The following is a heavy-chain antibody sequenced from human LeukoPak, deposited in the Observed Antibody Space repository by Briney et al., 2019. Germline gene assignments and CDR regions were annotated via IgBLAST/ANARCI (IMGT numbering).Heavy chain of an antibody. CDR2: IWYDGSNK. CDR1: GFTVSNNY. V-gene: IGHV3-33*08. D-gene: IGHD2-15*01. J-gene: IGHJ6*03. CDR3: ARDGGGLYYYYYYYMDV. Sequence: GGSLRLSCAASGFTVSNNYMTWVRQAPGKGLEWVAVIWYDGSNKYYADSVKGRFTISRDNSKNTLYLQMNSLRAEDTAVYYCARDGGGLYYYYYYYMDVWGKGTTVTVSS.